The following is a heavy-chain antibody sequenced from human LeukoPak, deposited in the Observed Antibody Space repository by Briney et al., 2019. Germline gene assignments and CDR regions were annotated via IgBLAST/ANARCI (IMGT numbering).Heavy chain of an antibody. CDR3: AREVVIFPDYYYYGMDV. D-gene: IGHD3-9*01. CDR1: GFPFRDYY. V-gene: IGHV3-11*01. J-gene: IGHJ6*02. CDR2: ISRSGDTL. Sequence: PGGSLRLSCTASGFPFRDYYMTWIRQAPGKGLEWISYISRSGDTLYYADSVEGRLTISRDNAKNSLFLQMNSLRADDTAVYYCAREVVIFPDYYYYGMDVWGQGTRSPSP.